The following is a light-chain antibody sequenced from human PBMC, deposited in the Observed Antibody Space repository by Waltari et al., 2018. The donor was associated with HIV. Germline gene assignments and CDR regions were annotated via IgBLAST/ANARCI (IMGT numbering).Light chain of an antibody. CDR1: QSILSTAGNRHY. Sequence: IVMTQSPDSLGVSVGERATNNCKSSQSILSTAGNRHYLAWYQQRPGQAPNLPIYWATTRESGVPDRISGSWSWTDFTLTINSLQAEDVAVYYCQQYYDAPYTFGQGTKVDI. CDR2: WAT. V-gene: IGKV4-1*01. CDR3: QQYYDAPYT. J-gene: IGKJ2*01.